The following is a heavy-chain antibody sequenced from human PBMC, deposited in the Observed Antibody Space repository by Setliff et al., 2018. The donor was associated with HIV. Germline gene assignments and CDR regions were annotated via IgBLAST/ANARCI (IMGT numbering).Heavy chain of an antibody. CDR3: ARDRGWELSHPPFFDY. D-gene: IGHD1-7*01. CDR2: IVPMFGTS. CDR1: GGTSKTFA. J-gene: IGHJ4*02. Sequence: SVKVSCKSSGGTSKTFALNWVRQAPGQGLEWMGRIVPMFGTSNYAQRFQSRITIVADKLTMASYMELSSLRSDDTAIYYCARDRGWELSHPPFFDYWGQGTLVTVSS. V-gene: IGHV1-69*06.